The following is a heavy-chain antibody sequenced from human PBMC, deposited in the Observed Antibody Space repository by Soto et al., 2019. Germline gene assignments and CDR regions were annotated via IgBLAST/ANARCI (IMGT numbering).Heavy chain of an antibody. J-gene: IGHJ6*02. CDR3: AKALYYYGSGSYYANTYCYYGMDV. Sequence: QVQLVESGGGVVQPGRSLRLSCAASGFTFSSYGMHWVRQAPGKGLEWVAVISYDGSNKYYADSVKGRFTISRDNSKNTLDLQMNSLRAEDTAVYYCAKALYYYGSGSYYANTYCYYGMDVWGQGTTVTVSS. CDR1: GFTFSSYG. D-gene: IGHD3-10*01. V-gene: IGHV3-30*18. CDR2: ISYDGSNK.